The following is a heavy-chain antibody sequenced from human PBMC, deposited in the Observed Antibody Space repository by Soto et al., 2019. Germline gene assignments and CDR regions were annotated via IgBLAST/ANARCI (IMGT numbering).Heavy chain of an antibody. CDR2: VFYNEII. V-gene: IGHV4-59*01. CDR1: GVSISSYY. Sequence: ETLSLSCAVSGVSISSYYWSWIRQPPGKGLEWIGYVFYNEIINYSPSLKGRVTMSMEMSTNHFSLELRSVTAADTAVYFCERAGAGGSSSTHHDYWGPGALVTVSS. J-gene: IGHJ4*02. D-gene: IGHD6-6*01. CDR3: ERAGAGGSSSTHHDY.